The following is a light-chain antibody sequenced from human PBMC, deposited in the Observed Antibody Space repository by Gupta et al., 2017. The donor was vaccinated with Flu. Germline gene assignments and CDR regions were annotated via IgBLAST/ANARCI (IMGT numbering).Light chain of an antibody. CDR2: DDD. Sequence: QSVLTQPPSVSAAPGQKVTISCSGSSSNIGNNLVSWYQKFPGTAPKLLIYDDDKRPSGIPDRFSGSKSGTSATLGITRLQTGDEANYYCGTWDNSLSAGLFGGGTQLTVL. CDR3: GTWDNSLSAGL. CDR1: SSNIGNNL. V-gene: IGLV1-51*01. J-gene: IGLJ3*02.